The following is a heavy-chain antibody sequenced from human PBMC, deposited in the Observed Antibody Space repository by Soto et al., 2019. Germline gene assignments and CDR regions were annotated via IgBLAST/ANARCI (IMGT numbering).Heavy chain of an antibody. D-gene: IGHD1-1*01. CDR3: ATANWSHHYFDP. CDR2: INHSGSP. V-gene: IGHV4-34*01. CDR1: GVFISSDGYY. J-gene: IGHJ5*02. Sequence: SETLSLSCAVSGVFISSDGYYWSWLRQPPGKGLEWIGEINHSGSPNYNPSLKSRVTISVDTSKNQFSLKMTSVTAADTAVYYCATANWSHHYFDPWGQGTLVTVSS.